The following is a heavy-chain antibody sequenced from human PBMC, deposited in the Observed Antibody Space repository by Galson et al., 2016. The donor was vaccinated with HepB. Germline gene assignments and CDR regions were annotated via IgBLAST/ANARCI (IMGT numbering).Heavy chain of an antibody. CDR2: ISAYNGNT. V-gene: IGHV1-18*01. D-gene: IGHD3-3*01. CDR1: GYTFTSYG. CDR3: ARTYDSWSSYPGY. J-gene: IGHJ4*02. Sequence: SVKVSCKASGYTFTSYGITWVRQAPGQGLEWMGRISAYNGNTNYAQKFQGRVTMTTDTSTSTGYLEVRSLRSDDTAVYYCARTYDSWSSYPGYWGQGTLVTVSS.